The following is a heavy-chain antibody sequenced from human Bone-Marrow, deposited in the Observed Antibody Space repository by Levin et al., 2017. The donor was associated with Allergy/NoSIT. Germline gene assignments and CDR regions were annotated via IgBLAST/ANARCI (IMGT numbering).Heavy chain of an antibody. CDR2: LRWNSVNI. V-gene: IGHV3-9*01. CDR1: GFTFDDFS. J-gene: IGHJ5*02. Sequence: GGSLRLSCAASGFTFDDFSMHWVRQGPGKGLDWVGGLRWNSVNIVYGDAVKGRFTISSDNSKNSLFLQMNSLRVEDTAVYYCAKDIVSSGWRWLDPWGQGTLVTVSS. D-gene: IGHD6-19*01. CDR3: AKDIVSSGWRWLDP.